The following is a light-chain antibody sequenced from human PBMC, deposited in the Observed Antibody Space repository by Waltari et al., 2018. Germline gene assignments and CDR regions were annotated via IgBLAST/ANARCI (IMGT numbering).Light chain of an antibody. CDR3: QQTFSSPYT. CDR1: QSIIHY. V-gene: IGKV1-39*01. J-gene: IGKJ2*01. CDR2: GAS. Sequence: DVDMTQSPSSLSASIGDRIPITCRASQSIIHYLTWYQQKQGTAPRLLINGASSLRGGVPSRFSGSGSGTDFSLTISSLQPEDFATYYCQQTFSSPYTFGQGTKLDI.